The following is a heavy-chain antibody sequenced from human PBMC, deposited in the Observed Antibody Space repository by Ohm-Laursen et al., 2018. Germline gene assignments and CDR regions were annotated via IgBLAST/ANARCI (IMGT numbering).Heavy chain of an antibody. D-gene: IGHD3-22*01. V-gene: IGHV4-34*01. J-gene: IGHJ3*02. CDR1: GGSFSGYY. CDR3: ARGLSVIIVVIKTFDI. CDR2: INHSGST. Sequence: SQTLSLTWAVYGGSFSGYYWSWIRQPPGKGLEWIGEINHSGSTNYNPSLKSRVTISVDTSKNQFSLKLSSVTAADTAVYYCARGLSVIIVVIKTFDIWGQGTMVTVSS.